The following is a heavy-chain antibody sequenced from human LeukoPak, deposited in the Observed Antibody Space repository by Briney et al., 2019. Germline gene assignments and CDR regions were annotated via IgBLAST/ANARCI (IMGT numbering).Heavy chain of an antibody. D-gene: IGHD1-26*01. CDR1: GFTFSKYW. CDR3: ADLLDFEY. J-gene: IGHJ4*02. V-gene: IGHV3-74*01. Sequence: GGSLRLSCAASGFTFSKYWMHWVRQSPGKGLVWVSGIDTDGTNTYYADSVKGRFTISRDNAKNTLYLQMNSLRAEDTAVYYCADLLDFEYWGQGSLVTVSS. CDR2: IDTDGTNT.